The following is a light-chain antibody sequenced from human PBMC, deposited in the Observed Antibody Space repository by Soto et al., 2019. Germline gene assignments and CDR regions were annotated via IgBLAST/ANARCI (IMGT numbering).Light chain of an antibody. J-gene: IGKJ1*01. V-gene: IGKV1-8*01. CDR1: QGISSY. CDR2: AAS. CDR3: QHYNSYSEA. Sequence: AIRMTQSPSSFSASTGDRVTITCRASQGISSYLAWYQQKPGKAPKLLIYAASTLQSGVPSRFSGTASGTDFTLTINSLQPDDFATYYCQHYNSYSEAFGQGTKVDIK.